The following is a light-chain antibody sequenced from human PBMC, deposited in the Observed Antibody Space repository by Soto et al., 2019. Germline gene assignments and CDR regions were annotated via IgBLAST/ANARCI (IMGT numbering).Light chain of an antibody. Sequence: IVMTQSPATLSVYPGERATLSCRASQSVTSSLAWYQQKPGQPPRLLIYAASTRATDVPARFSGGGSETEFTLTISSLQSEDFAVYFCQQYNIWPLWTFGQGTKVDIK. J-gene: IGKJ1*01. CDR3: QQYNIWPLWT. V-gene: IGKV3-15*01. CDR2: AAS. CDR1: QSVTSS.